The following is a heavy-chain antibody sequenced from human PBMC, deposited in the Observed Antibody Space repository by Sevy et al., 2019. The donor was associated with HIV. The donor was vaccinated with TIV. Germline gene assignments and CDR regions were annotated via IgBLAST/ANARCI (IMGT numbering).Heavy chain of an antibody. CDR2: ISGSGSYI. Sequence: GGSLRLSCAASGFAFSTYSMNWVRQAPGKGLEWVSSISGSGSYIYYADSVQGRVAISRDNAKSSLYLQMNSLRAEDTAVYYCVRKADNVRYFDYWGQGTLVTVSS. V-gene: IGHV3-21*01. D-gene: IGHD3-10*02. J-gene: IGHJ4*02. CDR3: VRKADNVRYFDY. CDR1: GFAFSTYS.